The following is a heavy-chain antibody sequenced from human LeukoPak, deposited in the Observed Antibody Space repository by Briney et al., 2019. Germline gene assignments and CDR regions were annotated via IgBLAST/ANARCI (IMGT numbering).Heavy chain of an antibody. CDR1: GFPFSSYG. CDR3: AKEPPGYSCYVGPLDY. CDR2: ISYDGSNK. D-gene: IGHD5-12*01. J-gene: IGHJ4*02. V-gene: IGHV3-30*18. Sequence: GGSLRLSCAAYGFPFSSYGMHWVRQAPGKGLEWVAVISYDGSNKYYADSVKGRFTISRDNSKNTLYLQMNSLRAEDTAVYYCAKEPPGYSCYVGPLDYWGQGTLVTVSS.